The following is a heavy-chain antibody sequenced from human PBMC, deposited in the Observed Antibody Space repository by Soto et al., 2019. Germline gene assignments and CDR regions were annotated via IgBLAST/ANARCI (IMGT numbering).Heavy chain of an antibody. D-gene: IGHD2-15*01. CDR3: ASDLGGWPDY. CDR1: GYTFTSYA. CDR2: INAGNGNT. V-gene: IGHV1-3*01. Sequence: QVQLVQSGAEVKKPGASVKVSCKASGYTFTSYAMHWVRQAPGKRLEWMGWINAGNGNTKYSQRFQGRVTITRDTAASTAYRELSSLRSEDTAVYYCASDLGGWPDYWGQGTLVTVSS. J-gene: IGHJ4*02.